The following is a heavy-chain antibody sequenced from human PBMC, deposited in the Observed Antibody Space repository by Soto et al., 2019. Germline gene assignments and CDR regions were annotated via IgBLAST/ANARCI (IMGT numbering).Heavy chain of an antibody. CDR2: ISYDGSNK. V-gene: IGHV3-30-3*01. J-gene: IGHJ6*02. CDR3: ARDALHKLYFSGGSCYSGGMDV. CDR1: GFTFSSYA. Sequence: GGSLRLSCVASGFTFSSYAIHWVRQAPGKGLEWVAIISYDGSNKYYADSVKGRFTISRDDSKSTLYLQVNSLRAEDTAVYYCARDALHKLYFSGGSCYSGGMDVWGQGTTVTVS. D-gene: IGHD2-15*01.